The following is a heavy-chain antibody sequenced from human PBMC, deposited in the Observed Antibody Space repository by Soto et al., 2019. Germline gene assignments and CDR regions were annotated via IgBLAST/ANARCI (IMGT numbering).Heavy chain of an antibody. CDR3: AKDRGRIADNYFDP. CDR2: ISYDGSDK. D-gene: IGHD3-10*01. J-gene: IGHJ5*02. V-gene: IGHV3-30*18. Sequence: WGSLRLSCSASGFTFSNYGIHWVRRAPGKGLEWVAVISYDGSDKYYADSVKGRFTISRDDSKNMLYLQMNSLRPEDTAVYYCAKDRGRIADNYFDPWGQGTRVTVSS. CDR1: GFTFSNYG.